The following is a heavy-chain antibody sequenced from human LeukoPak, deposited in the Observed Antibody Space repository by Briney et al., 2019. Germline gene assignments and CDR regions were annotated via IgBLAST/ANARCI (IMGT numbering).Heavy chain of an antibody. J-gene: IGHJ4*02. CDR2: ISSSGSTI. D-gene: IGHD2-15*01. Sequence: GGSLRLSCAASGFIFSDYYMSWIRQAPGKGLEWVSYISSSGSTIYYTDSVKGRFTISRDNAKDSLYLQMNSLRAEDTAVYYCARDQGYCSGGSCYPDTNLDYWGQGTLVTVSS. CDR3: ARDQGYCSGGSCYPDTNLDY. V-gene: IGHV3-11*01. CDR1: GFIFSDYY.